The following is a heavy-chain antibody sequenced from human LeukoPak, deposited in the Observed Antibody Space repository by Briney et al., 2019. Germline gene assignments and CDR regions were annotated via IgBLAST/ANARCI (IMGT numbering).Heavy chain of an antibody. Sequence: SVKVSCKASGGTFSSYAISWVRQAPGQGLEWMAGIIPIFGTANYAQKFQGRVTITADKSTSTAYMELSSLRSEDTAVYYCASMRLGEDIVVVPAADWGQGTLVTVSS. CDR2: IIPIFGTA. CDR3: ASMRLGEDIVVVPAAD. CDR1: GGTFSSYA. D-gene: IGHD2-2*01. J-gene: IGHJ4*02. V-gene: IGHV1-69*06.